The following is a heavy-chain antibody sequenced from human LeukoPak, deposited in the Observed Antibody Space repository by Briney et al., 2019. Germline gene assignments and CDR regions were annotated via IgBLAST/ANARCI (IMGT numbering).Heavy chain of an antibody. CDR1: GFKFSDHY. CDR3: GRMGIIATGGRKV. J-gene: IGHJ6*04. Sequence: GGSLRLSCAASGFKFSDHYIDWVRQAPGKGLEWVGRSRNKASSYTTEYAASVEGRFTISRDVSESSLYLQMNSLRTEDTAVYYCGRMGIIATGGRKVWGKGTTVTAAS. V-gene: IGHV3-72*01. D-gene: IGHD7-27*01. CDR2: SRNKASSYTT.